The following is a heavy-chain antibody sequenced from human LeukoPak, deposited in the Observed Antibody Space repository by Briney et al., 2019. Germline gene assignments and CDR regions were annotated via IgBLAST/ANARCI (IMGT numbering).Heavy chain of an antibody. CDR1: GFTFSGYA. J-gene: IGHJ4*02. CDR3: AKGGSGRIPLYNFDY. Sequence: GGSLRLSCAASGFTFSGYAMSWVRQAPGKGLEWVSAITGSGDSTYYADSVKGRCTISRDNSKNTLYLQMNSLRAEDTAGYYCAKGGSGRIPLYNFDYWGQGTLVTVSS. D-gene: IGHD2-15*01. CDR2: ITGSGDST. V-gene: IGHV3-23*01.